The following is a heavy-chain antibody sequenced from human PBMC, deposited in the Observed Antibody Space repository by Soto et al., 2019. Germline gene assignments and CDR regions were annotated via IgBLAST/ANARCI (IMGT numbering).Heavy chain of an antibody. D-gene: IGHD5-12*01. Sequence: GGSLRLSCAASGFTFSSYAMHWVRQAPGKGLEWVAVISYDGSNKYYADSVKGRFTISRDNSKNTLYLQMNSLRAEDTAVYYCARREGEGWLQTLFDYWGQGTLVTVSS. CDR2: ISYDGSNK. V-gene: IGHV3-30-3*01. CDR1: GFTFSSYA. CDR3: ARREGEGWLQTLFDY. J-gene: IGHJ4*02.